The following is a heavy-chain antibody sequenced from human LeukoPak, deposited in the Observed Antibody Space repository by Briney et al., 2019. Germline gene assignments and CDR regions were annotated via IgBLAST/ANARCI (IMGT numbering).Heavy chain of an antibody. CDR2: INPSGGST. V-gene: IGHV1-46*01. Sequence: ASVEVSCKASGYTFTSYYMHWVRQAPGQGLEWMGIINPSGGSTSYAQKFQGRVTMTRDMSTSTVYMELRSLRSDDTAVYYCAREGSYYDSSGYPLDAFDIWGQGTMVTVSS. CDR1: GYTFTSYY. D-gene: IGHD3-22*01. J-gene: IGHJ3*02. CDR3: AREGSYYDSSGYPLDAFDI.